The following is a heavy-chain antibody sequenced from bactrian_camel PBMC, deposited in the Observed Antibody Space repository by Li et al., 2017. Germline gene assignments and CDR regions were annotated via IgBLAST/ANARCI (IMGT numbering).Heavy chain of an antibody. CDR1: GFTFSIYS. V-gene: IGHV3S6*01. J-gene: IGHJ4*01. D-gene: IGHD1*01. CDR2: MKGDGRNT. CDR3: AADQGRGGYCLIAHGLLGY. Sequence: VQLVESGGGSVQTGGSLRLSCVASGFTFSIYSMHWVRQAAGKGLEWVSSMKGDGRNTYYRDSAKGRFTISRDNDKNTLYLEMNSLKPEDTAMYYCAADQGRGGYCLIAHGLLGYWGQGTQVTVS.